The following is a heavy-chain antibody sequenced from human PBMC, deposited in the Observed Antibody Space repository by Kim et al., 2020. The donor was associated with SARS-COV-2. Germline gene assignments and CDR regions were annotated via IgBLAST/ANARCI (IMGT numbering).Heavy chain of an antibody. V-gene: IGHV1-2*02. D-gene: IGHD6-13*01. CDR3: AGQQLAREIGFDP. J-gene: IGHJ5*02. Sequence: ATKFKVRVTMTRDTSVSSAYMELSRLRSDDTAVYYCAGQQLAREIGFDPWGQGTLVTVSS.